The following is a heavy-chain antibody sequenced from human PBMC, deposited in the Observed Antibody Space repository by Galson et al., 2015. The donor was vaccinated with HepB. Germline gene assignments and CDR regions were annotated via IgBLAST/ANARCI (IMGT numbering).Heavy chain of an antibody. V-gene: IGHV5-51*03. CDR2: IYPVDSNT. Sequence: QSGAEVKKPGESLWISCKASGYSFTTYWIGWVRQLPGKGLEWMGIIYPVDSNTRYSPSFPGQVTISADKSISTSYLLWSRLKASDPAIYYCARGYCSGTICYYDAFDLWGQGTVVTVSS. D-gene: IGHD2-2*01. CDR3: ARGYCSGTICYYDAFDL. J-gene: IGHJ3*01. CDR1: GYSFTTYW.